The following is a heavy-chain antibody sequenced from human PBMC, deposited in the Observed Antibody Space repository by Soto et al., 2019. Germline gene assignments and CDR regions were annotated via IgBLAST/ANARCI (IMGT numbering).Heavy chain of an antibody. CDR1: GYSFTSYW. J-gene: IGHJ6*02. D-gene: IGHD3-22*01. CDR2: IDPSDSYT. CDR3: ARENSQPYYYDKGYYYYGMDV. V-gene: IGHV5-10-1*01. Sequence: PGESLKISCKGSGYSFTSYWISWVRQMPGKGLEWMGRIDPSDSYTNYSPSFQGHVTISADKSISTAYLQWSSLKASDTAVYYCARENSQPYYYDKGYYYYGMDVWGQGTTVTVSS.